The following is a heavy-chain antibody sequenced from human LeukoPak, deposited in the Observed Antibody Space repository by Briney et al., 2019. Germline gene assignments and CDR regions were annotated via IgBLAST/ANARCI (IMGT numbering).Heavy chain of an antibody. CDR3: ARDLHSYGY. CDR1: GFTFDDYA. D-gene: IGHD5-18*01. V-gene: IGHV3-9*01. CDR2: ISWNSGSI. Sequence: GGSLRLSCAASGFTFDDYAMHWVRQAPGKGLEWVSGISWNSGSIGYADSVKGRFTISRDNAKNSLYLQMNSLRAEDTAVYYCARDLHSYGYWGQGTLVTVS. J-gene: IGHJ4*02.